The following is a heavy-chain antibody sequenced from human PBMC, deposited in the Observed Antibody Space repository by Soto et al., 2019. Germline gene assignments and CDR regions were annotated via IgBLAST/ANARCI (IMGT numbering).Heavy chain of an antibody. CDR1: GFNFDDYG. CDR2: INWNSNSL. CDR3: ARGSSGYDHYFDT. V-gene: IGHV3-20*04. Sequence: EVQLVESGGGVVRPGGSLRLSCAASGFNFDDYGMSWVRQVPGKGLEWVSGINWNSNSLGYADSVKGRFTVSRDNLQNSLYLEMTSLRAEDTAFYYCARGSSGYDHYFDTWGQGTLVTVSS. D-gene: IGHD5-12*01. J-gene: IGHJ4*02.